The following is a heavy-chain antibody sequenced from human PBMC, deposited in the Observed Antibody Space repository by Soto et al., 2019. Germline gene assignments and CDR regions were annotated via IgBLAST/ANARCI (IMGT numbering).Heavy chain of an antibody. CDR3: ARGRSGSPDAFDI. D-gene: IGHD3-22*01. CDR1: GGSISSGGYY. V-gene: IGHV4-31*03. CDR2: IYYSGST. Sequence: SETLSLTCTVSGGSISSGGYYWSWIRQHPGKGLEWIGYIYYSGSTYYNPSLKSRVTISVDTSKNQFSLKLSSVTAADTAVYYCARGRSGSPDAFDIWGQGTMVTV. J-gene: IGHJ3*02.